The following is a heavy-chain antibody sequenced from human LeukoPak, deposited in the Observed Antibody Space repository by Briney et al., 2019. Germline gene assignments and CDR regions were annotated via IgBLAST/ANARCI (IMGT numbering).Heavy chain of an antibody. Sequence: GRSLRLSCAASGFTFSSYAMHWVRQAPGKGLEWVAVISYDGSNKYYADSVKGRFTISRDNAKNSLYLQMNSLRAEDTAVYYCARTILDYYGDYEGIDYWGQGTLVTVSS. CDR2: ISYDGSNK. V-gene: IGHV3-30-3*01. D-gene: IGHD4-17*01. CDR3: ARTILDYYGDYEGIDY. J-gene: IGHJ4*02. CDR1: GFTFSSYA.